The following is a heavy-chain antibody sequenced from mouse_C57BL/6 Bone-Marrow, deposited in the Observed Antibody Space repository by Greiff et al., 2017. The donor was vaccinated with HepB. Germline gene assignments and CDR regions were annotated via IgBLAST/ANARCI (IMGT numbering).Heavy chain of an antibody. Sequence: EVMLVESGGGLVQPGGSLKLSCAASGFTFSDYGMAWVRQAPRKGPGWVAFISNLAYSIYYADTVTGRFTISRENAKNTLYLEMSSLRSEDTAMYYCARRVPYYYAMDYWGQGTSVTVSS. CDR3: ARRVPYYYAMDY. CDR1: GFTFSDYG. J-gene: IGHJ4*01. V-gene: IGHV5-15*01. CDR2: ISNLAYSI. D-gene: IGHD5-1*01.